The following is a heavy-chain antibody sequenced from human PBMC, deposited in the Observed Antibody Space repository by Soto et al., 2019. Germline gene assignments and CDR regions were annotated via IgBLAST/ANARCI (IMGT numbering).Heavy chain of an antibody. CDR1: GYSLTELF. V-gene: IGHV1-24*01. Sequence: ASVKVSCKVSGYSLTELFIHWVRQAPGKGLEWMGGFDPEDGERLYAQKFQGRVTMTEDTSTDTAYMELSSLRSEDTAIYYCATDLGDGNNRYYYYGMDVWGQGTPVTVSS. CDR3: ATDLGDGNNRYYYYGMDV. J-gene: IGHJ6*02. CDR2: FDPEDGER.